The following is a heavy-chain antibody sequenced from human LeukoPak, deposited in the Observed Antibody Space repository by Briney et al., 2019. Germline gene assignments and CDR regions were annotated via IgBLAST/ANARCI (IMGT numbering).Heavy chain of an antibody. CDR3: ARHSGSGSLSRPFDP. CDR1: GGSVTSGGFY. D-gene: IGHD3-10*01. Sequence: PLETLSFTCSVSGGSVTSGGFYWGWLRQPPGKGPEWIATIYYYNPSLQSRVTISIDTSKNQFSLRLTSVTATDTAVYHCARHSGSGSLSRPFDPWGQGTLVTVSS. V-gene: IGHV4-39*01. J-gene: IGHJ5*02. CDR2: IYY.